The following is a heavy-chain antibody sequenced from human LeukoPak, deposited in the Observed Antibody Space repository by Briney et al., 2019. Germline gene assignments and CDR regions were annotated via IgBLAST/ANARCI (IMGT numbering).Heavy chain of an antibody. CDR2: IKQDGSEK. CDR1: GFTFSSYW. CDR3: ARDLGSGLSTYFDY. Sequence: GGSLRLSCAASGFTFSSYWMSWVRQAPGKGLEWVANIKQDGSEKYYADSVKGRFTISRDNAKNSLYLQMNSLRAEDTAVYYCARDLGSGLSTYFDYWGQGTLVTVSS. V-gene: IGHV3-7*01. J-gene: IGHJ4*02. D-gene: IGHD1-26*01.